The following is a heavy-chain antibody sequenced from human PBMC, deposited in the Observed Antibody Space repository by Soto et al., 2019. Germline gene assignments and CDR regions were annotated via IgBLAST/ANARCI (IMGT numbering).Heavy chain of an antibody. CDR1: GSSLQDYA. Sequence: EVQLVESGGGLVQPGGSLRLSCVGSGSSLQDYAMHRVRQAPGKGLDWVSGIYYHSNRIDYADSVKGRFTISRDNARNSLYLKMNSLRTEDTAFYYCGKDISPCGMDVWGRGIMVTVSS. CDR2: IYYHSNRI. CDR3: GKDISPCGMDV. J-gene: IGHJ6*04. V-gene: IGHV3-9*01.